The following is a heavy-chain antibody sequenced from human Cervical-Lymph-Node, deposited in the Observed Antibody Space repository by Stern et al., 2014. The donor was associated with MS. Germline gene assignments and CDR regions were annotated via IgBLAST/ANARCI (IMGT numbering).Heavy chain of an antibody. J-gene: IGHJ4*02. V-gene: IGHV5-51*01. CDR1: GYKFSIYW. CDR2: IYPGDSET. D-gene: IGHD1-14*01. CDR3: ARQTTAWASDV. Sequence: EVQLVQSGAELIRPGESLKISCKGSGYKFSIYWIAWVRQMPGKGLEWMGIIYPGDSETRYSPCFQGQVTMSGDTSTRTAYRQWSSLNASDTAMYFCARQTTAWASDVWGQGTLVTVSS.